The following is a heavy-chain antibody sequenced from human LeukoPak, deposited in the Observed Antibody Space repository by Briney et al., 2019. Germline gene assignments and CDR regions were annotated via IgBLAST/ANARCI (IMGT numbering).Heavy chain of an antibody. CDR1: GGSISSYY. V-gene: IGHV4-59*08. Sequence: SETLSLTCTVSGGSISSYYWSWIRQPPGKGLEWIGYIYYSGSTYYNPSLKSRVTISVDTSKNQFSLKLSSVTAADTAVYYCARAGYYDSSGYYPDAFDIWGQGTMVTVSS. CDR2: IYYSGST. CDR3: ARAGYYDSSGYYPDAFDI. D-gene: IGHD3-22*01. J-gene: IGHJ3*02.